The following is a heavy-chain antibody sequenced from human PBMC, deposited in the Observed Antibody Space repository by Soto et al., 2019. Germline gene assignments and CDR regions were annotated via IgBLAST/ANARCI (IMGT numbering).Heavy chain of an antibody. CDR1: GDSINNTYW. V-gene: IGHV4-4*02. J-gene: IGHJ4*02. CDR3: VKNTTI. Sequence: SETLSLTCFVSGDSINNTYWWSWVRQAPGKGLEWIGEIYHTGGRSYMPSLRGRITLSVDTSKNQFSLKLTSVTAADTAVYFCVKNTTIWGRGILVTVSS. CDR2: IYHTGGR. D-gene: IGHD1-26*01.